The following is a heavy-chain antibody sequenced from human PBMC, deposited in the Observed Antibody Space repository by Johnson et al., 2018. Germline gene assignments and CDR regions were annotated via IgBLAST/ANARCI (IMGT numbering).Heavy chain of an antibody. CDR3: ATIVPNYDFWSGSGGGFDS. CDR2: IKTKTDGGTT. Sequence: EVQLVESGGGLVEPGGSLRLSCVVSAFTFNNAWMNWVRQAPGKGLEWVGRIKTKTDGGTTDYAAPVKGRFTISRDDSKNTVYLEMNSLKAEDTAMYYWATIVPNYDFWSGSGGGFDSWGQVTLVTVSA. V-gene: IGHV3-15*07. J-gene: IGHJ5*01. CDR1: AFTFNNAW. D-gene: IGHD3-3*01.